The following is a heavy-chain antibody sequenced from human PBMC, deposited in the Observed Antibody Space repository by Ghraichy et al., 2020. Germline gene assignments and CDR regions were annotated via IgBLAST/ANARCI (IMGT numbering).Heavy chain of an antibody. CDR2: IYSGGST. CDR3: ARDYRSYPPRYWYFDL. J-gene: IGHJ2*01. D-gene: IGHD1-26*01. CDR1: GFTVSSNY. Sequence: GGSLRLSCAASGFTVSSNYMSWVRQAPGKGLEWVSVIYSGGSTYYADSVKGRFTISRDNSKNTLYLQMNSLRAEDTAVYYCARDYRSYPPRYWYFDLWGRGTLVTVSS. V-gene: IGHV3-66*01.